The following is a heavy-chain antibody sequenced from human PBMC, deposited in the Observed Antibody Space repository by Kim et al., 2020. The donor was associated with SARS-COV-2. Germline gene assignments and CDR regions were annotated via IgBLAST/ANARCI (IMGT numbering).Heavy chain of an antibody. CDR3: EGLWFRELFPGYYYMDG. V-gene: IGHV1-69*13. Sequence: SVKVSCKASGGTFSSYAISWVRQAPGQGLEWMGGIIPIFGTANYAQKFQGRVTITADESTSPAYMELRSLRSEDTAVYYCEGLWFRELFPGYYYMDGWG. J-gene: IGHJ6*03. CDR1: GGTFSSYA. D-gene: IGHD3-10*01. CDR2: IIPIFGTA.